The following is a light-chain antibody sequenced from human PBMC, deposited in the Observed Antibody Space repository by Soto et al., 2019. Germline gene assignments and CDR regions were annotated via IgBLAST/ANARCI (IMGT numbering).Light chain of an antibody. CDR3: QQYGSSPLT. Sequence: EIVLTQSPCTLSLSPGERATLSCRASQSVSSNDLAWYQQKPGQAPRPLIYGASSRATGIPDRFSGSGAGTDFTLTISRLESEDFAVYYCQQYGSSPLTFGQGTKVDIK. CDR2: GAS. CDR1: QSVSSND. J-gene: IGKJ1*01. V-gene: IGKV3-20*01.